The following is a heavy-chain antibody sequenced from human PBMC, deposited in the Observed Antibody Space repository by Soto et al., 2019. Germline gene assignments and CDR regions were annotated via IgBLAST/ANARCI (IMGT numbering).Heavy chain of an antibody. Sequence: QVQLQQWGAGLLKPSETLSLTCAVYGGSFSGYYWSWIRQPPGKGLEWIGEINHSGSTNYNPSLKGRVTISVDTSKNQFSLKLSSVTAADTAVYYCARGSGSRKLSFDPWGQGTLVTVSS. V-gene: IGHV4-34*01. CDR2: INHSGST. CDR3: ARGSGSRKLSFDP. CDR1: GGSFSGYY. J-gene: IGHJ5*02. D-gene: IGHD1-26*01.